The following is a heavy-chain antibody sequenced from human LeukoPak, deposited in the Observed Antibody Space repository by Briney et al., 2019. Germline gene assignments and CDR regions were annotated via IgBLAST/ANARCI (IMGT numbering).Heavy chain of an antibody. D-gene: IGHD4-17*01. CDR3: ARALYSMTTVTTEYWFDY. J-gene: IGHJ4*02. V-gene: IGHV4-30-4*01. CDR2: IYYSGST. Sequence: KPSGTLSLTCAVSGGSVSSTNWWTWFRQPPGKGLEWIGYIYYSGSTYYNPSLQSRVIISVDTSKNQFSLKLTSVTAADTAVYYCARALYSMTTVTTEYWFDYWGQGTLVTVSS. CDR1: GGSVSSTNW.